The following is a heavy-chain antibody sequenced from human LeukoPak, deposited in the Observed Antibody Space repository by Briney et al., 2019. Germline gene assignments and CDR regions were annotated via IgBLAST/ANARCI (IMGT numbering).Heavy chain of an antibody. Sequence: GRSLRLSCAASGFTFDDYAMHWVRQAPGEGLEWVSGISWNSGSIGYADSVKGRFTISRDNAKNSLYLQMNSLRAEDTALYYCAKDLGGSGSYYTPLDLWGRGTLVTVSS. CDR3: AKDLGGSGSYYTPLDL. D-gene: IGHD3-10*01. J-gene: IGHJ2*01. CDR1: GFTFDDYA. V-gene: IGHV3-9*01. CDR2: ISWNSGSI.